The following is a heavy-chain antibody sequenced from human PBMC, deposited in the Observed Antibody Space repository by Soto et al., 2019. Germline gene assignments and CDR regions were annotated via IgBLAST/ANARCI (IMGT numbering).Heavy chain of an antibody. CDR1: GGSISSSSYY. Sequence: SETLSLACTVSGGSISSSSYYWGWIRQPPGKGLEWIGSIYYSGSTYYNPSLKSRVTISVDTSKNQFSLKLSSVTAADTAVYYCARWHIRLDYYGMDVWGQGTTITVSS. V-gene: IGHV4-39*01. J-gene: IGHJ6*02. D-gene: IGHD3-9*01. CDR2: IYYSGST. CDR3: ARWHIRLDYYGMDV.